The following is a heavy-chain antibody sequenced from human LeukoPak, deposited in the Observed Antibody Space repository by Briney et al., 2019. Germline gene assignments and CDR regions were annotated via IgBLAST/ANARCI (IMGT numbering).Heavy chain of an antibody. CDR3: AKSTYYYDTFVNAFDL. J-gene: IGHJ3*01. CDR2: IYYGGST. Sequence: ETLSLTCTVSGGSVSSTHYWGWIRQPPGKGLEWIGSIYYGGSTYYNASLRSRVTTSVDTSKNQFSLKLSSVTAADTAVYYCAKSTYYYDTFVNAFDLWGQGTVVTVSS. CDR1: GGSVSSTHY. V-gene: IGHV4-39*07. D-gene: IGHD3-22*01.